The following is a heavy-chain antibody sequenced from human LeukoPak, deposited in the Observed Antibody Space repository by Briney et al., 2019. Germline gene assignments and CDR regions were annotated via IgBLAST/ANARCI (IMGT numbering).Heavy chain of an antibody. CDR1: GFTFSHYS. D-gene: IGHD1-14*01. Sequence: GGSLRLSCAASGFTFSHYSMDWVRPAPGKGLEWVSSISRTSSDIYYADSVKGRFTISRDNAKNSLYLQMNSLRAEDTAVYYCARGVPDDYWGQGTLVTVSS. CDR3: ARGVPDDY. V-gene: IGHV3-21*01. J-gene: IGHJ4*02. CDR2: ISRTSSDI.